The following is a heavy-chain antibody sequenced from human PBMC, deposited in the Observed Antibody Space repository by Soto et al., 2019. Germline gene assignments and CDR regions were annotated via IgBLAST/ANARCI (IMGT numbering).Heavy chain of an antibody. CDR2: ISGSGGST. Sequence: EVQLLESGGGLVQPGGSLRLSCAASGFTFSSYDMSWVRQAPGKGLEWVSAISGSGGSTYYADSVKGRFTISRDNSKNTLYLQMNSLRAEDTAVYYCAKQSSYYDSSGYPPDDYWGQGTLVTVSS. J-gene: IGHJ4*02. CDR3: AKQSSYYDSSGYPPDDY. D-gene: IGHD3-22*01. V-gene: IGHV3-23*01. CDR1: GFTFSSYD.